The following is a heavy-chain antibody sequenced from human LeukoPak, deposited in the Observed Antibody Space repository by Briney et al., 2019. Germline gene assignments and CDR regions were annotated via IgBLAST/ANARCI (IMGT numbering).Heavy chain of an antibody. V-gene: IGHV4-39*07. CDR1: GGSIRSSSYY. J-gene: IGHJ4*02. CDR3: ARDLGGGYYFDY. CDR2: IYYSGSA. Sequence: SETLSLTCTVSGGSIRSSSYYWGWIRQPPGKGLEWIGNIYYSGSAYYNPSLKSRVTMSVDTSKNQFSLKLRSVTAADTAVYYCARDLGGGYYFDYWGQGTLVTVSS.